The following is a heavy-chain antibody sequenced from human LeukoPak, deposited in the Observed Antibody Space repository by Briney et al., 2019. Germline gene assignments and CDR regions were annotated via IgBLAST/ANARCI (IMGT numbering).Heavy chain of an antibody. J-gene: IGHJ6*02. V-gene: IGHV3-7*03. CDR1: GFSLSSHW. CDR3: ARNNGMDV. CDR2: VNRDGSET. Sequence: GGSLRLSCAASGFSLSSHWMTWVRQVPGRGPEWVANVNRDGSETYYLDSVKGRFTISKGNAKNSLYLQMNSLRAEDTALYHCARNNGMDVWGQGTTVIVSS.